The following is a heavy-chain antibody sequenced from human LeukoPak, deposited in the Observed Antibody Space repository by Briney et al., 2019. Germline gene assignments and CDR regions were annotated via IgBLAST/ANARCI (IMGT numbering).Heavy chain of an antibody. CDR1: GFTFSSYS. CDR2: ISSSSNTI. CDR3: ARDGFDFWSGYPTTVDY. D-gene: IGHD3-3*01. Sequence: GGSLRLSCVASGFTFSSYSMTWVRQSPGKGLEWVSYISSSSNTIYYADSVKGRFTISRDNANNSLYLQMNSLRAEDTAVYYCARDGFDFWSGYPTTVDYWRQGTLVTVSS. J-gene: IGHJ4*02. V-gene: IGHV3-48*01.